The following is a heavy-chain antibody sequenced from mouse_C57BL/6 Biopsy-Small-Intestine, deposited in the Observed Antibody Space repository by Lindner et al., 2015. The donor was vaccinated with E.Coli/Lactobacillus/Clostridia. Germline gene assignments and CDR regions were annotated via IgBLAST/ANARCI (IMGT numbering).Heavy chain of an antibody. Sequence: SVKVSCKASGYTFTTYGISWVRQAPGQGLEWMGWISGYNGKTSYAQNVQGRVTLTTDTSTSTAYMELRGLTSDDTAVYYCARQYSGSSLVASYFYGLDVWGQGTTVTVSS. CDR3: ARQYSGSSLVASYFYGLDV. CDR1: GYTFTTYG. D-gene: IGHD1-3*01. CDR2: ISGYNGKT. V-gene: IGHV1-84*02. J-gene: IGHJ1*01.